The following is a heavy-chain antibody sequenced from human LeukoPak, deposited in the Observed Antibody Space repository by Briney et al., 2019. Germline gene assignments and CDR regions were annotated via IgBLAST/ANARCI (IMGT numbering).Heavy chain of an antibody. CDR2: ISAGNGNT. Sequence: ASVTVSCKASGYTFAGYAIFWVRQAPGQRLEWMGWISAGNGNTRYSQKFHDRLTISRDTPASTVYMELSSLRSEDTAIYYCARDRGNYLLPYWGQGTLVTVSS. D-gene: IGHD1-26*01. CDR1: GYTFAGYA. CDR3: ARDRGNYLLPY. J-gene: IGHJ4*02. V-gene: IGHV1-3*01.